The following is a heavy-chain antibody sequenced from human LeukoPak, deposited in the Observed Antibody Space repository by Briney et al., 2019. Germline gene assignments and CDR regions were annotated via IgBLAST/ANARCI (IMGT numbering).Heavy chain of an antibody. Sequence: PGRSLRLSCTASGFTFGDYAMSWVRQAPGKGLEWVGFIRSKAYGGATEYAASVKGRFTISRDDSKSIAYLQMNSLKTEDTAVYYCTRGHHSNYDPYYYGMDVWGQGTTVTVSS. V-gene: IGHV3-49*04. J-gene: IGHJ6*02. D-gene: IGHD4-11*01. CDR1: GFTFGDYA. CDR3: TRGHHSNYDPYYYGMDV. CDR2: IRSKAYGGAT.